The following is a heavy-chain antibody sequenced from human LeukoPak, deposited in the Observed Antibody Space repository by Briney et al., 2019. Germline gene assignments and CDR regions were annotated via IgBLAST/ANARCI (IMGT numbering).Heavy chain of an antibody. V-gene: IGHV4-34*01. J-gene: IGHJ4*02. D-gene: IGHD6-6*01. CDR1: GGSFSGYY. CDR3: ARGYVAERIAAHPRTIDY. CDR2: INHSGST. Sequence: SETLSLTCAAYGGSFSGYYWSWIRQPPGKGLEWIGEINHSGSTNYNPSLKSRVTISVNTSKNQFSLKLSSVTAADTAVYYCARGYVAERIAAHPRTIDYWGQGTLVTVSS.